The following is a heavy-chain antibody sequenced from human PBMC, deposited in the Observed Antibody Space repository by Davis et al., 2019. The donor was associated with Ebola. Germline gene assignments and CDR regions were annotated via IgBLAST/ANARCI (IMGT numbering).Heavy chain of an antibody. D-gene: IGHD4-17*01. V-gene: IGHV1-2*04. CDR2: INPNSGDT. Sequence: ASVKVSCKASGYTFTGYYMHWVRQAPGQGLEWMGWINPNSGDTNYAQKFQGWVTMTRDTSISTAYMELSRLRSDDTAVYYCARGVRYGDYFDYWGQGTLVTVSS. CDR1: GYTFTGYY. CDR3: ARGVRYGDYFDY. J-gene: IGHJ4*02.